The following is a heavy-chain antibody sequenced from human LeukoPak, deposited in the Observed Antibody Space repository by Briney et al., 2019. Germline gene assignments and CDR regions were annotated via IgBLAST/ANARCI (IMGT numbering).Heavy chain of an antibody. CDR3: ARGIVYYDSSGYDY. CDR1: GGSISSYY. Sequence: TSETLSLTCTVSGGSISSYYWSWIRQPPGKGLEWIGYIYYSGSTYYNPSLKSRVTISVDTSKNQFSLKLSSVTAADTAVYYCARGIVYYDSSGYDYWGQGTLVTVSS. D-gene: IGHD3-22*01. J-gene: IGHJ4*02. CDR2: IYYSGST. V-gene: IGHV4-59*06.